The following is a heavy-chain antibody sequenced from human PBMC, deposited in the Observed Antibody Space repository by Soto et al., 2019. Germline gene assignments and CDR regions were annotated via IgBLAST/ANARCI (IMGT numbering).Heavy chain of an antibody. J-gene: IGHJ4*02. V-gene: IGHV4-31*03. Sequence: SETLSLTCTVSGDSISSRGYYWSWIRHRPGQGLEWIGYIYFTGTTEYNPSLKSRLTISVDTSKNQLSLRLSSVTAADTAVYYCARVSWGYYFSGSFFQTYYFEYWGQGTPVTVSS. CDR3: ARVSWGYYFSGSFFQTYYFEY. CDR1: GDSISSRGYY. D-gene: IGHD2-15*01. CDR2: IYFTGTT.